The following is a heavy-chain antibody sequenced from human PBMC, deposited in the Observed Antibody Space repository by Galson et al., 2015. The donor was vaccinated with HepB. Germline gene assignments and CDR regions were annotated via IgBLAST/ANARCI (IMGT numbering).Heavy chain of an antibody. CDR1: GFTFSDYA. CDR2: ITDNGDTT. CDR3: MKTKAELRDY. J-gene: IGHJ4*02. D-gene: IGHD3-10*01. V-gene: IGHV3-23*01. Sequence: SLRLSCAVSGFTFSDYAMSWVRQAPGKGLEWLSAITDNGDTTYYADSVEGRFTISRDNSRNTLYLQMDGLRAEDSALYYRMKTKAELRDYWGQGTLVTVSS.